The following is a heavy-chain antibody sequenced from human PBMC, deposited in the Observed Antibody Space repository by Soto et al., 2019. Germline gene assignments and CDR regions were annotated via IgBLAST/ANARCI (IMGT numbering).Heavy chain of an antibody. CDR3: ARGGPVNPPNITMKPHDFFNM. CDR1: GYTFTSYY. J-gene: IGHJ6*03. CDR2: INPSGGST. D-gene: IGHD3-22*01. Sequence: ASVKVSCKASGYTFTSYYMHWVRQAPRQGLEWMGIINPSGGSTSYAQKFQGRVTMTRDTSTSTVYMELSSLRSGDTAVYYCARGGPVNPPNITMKPHDFFNMGGKG. V-gene: IGHV1-46*01.